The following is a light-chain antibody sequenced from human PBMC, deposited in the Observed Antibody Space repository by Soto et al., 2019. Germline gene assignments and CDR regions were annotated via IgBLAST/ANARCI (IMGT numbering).Light chain of an antibody. J-gene: IGLJ2*01. V-gene: IGLV1-40*01. Sequence: QSVLTQPPSVSGAPGLRVTISCTGTTSNIGADYDVHWYRQLPGTAPTLLIYGNNNRPSGVPNRFFGSKSGTSASLAITGLQPYDEADYYCQSYDNSLSGVVFGGGTKLTVL. CDR3: QSYDNSLSGVV. CDR2: GNN. CDR1: TSNIGADYD.